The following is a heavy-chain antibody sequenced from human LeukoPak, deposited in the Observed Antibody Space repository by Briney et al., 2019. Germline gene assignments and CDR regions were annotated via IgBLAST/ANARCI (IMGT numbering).Heavy chain of an antibody. CDR2: ISYDGSNK. CDR1: GFTFSSYA. J-gene: IGHJ3*02. Sequence: PGRSLRLSCAASGFTFSSYAMHWVRQAPGKGLEWVAVISYDGSNKYYADSVKGRFTISRDNAKNSLYLQMNSLRAEDTAVYYCARGILEWWAFPIWGQGTMVTVSS. CDR3: ARGILEWWAFPI. D-gene: IGHD3-3*01. V-gene: IGHV3-30-3*01.